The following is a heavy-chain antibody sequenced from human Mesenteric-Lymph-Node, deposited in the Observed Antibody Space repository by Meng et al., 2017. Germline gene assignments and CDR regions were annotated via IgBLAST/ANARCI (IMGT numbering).Heavy chain of an antibody. V-gene: IGHV3-13*01. J-gene: IGHJ6*02. CDR1: GFAFSSYD. CDR3: ARGGRDSSGYPWGMDV. D-gene: IGHD3-22*01. Sequence: GESLKISCAASGFAFSSYDMHWVRQATGKGLEWVSSFDTAGDTYYPGSVKGRFTISRENAKNSLYLQMNSLTAGDTAVYYCARGGRDSSGYPWGMDVWGQGTTVTVSS. CDR2: FDTAGDT.